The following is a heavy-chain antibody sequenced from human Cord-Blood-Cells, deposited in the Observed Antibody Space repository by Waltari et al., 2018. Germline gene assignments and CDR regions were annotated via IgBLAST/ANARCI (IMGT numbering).Heavy chain of an antibody. Sequence: EVQLVESGGGLNQPGGSLRLSCAAAGFTGCTIYMCGVSKAPGKGLEGVSVIYSGGSTNYADSVKGRFTISRDNSKNTLYLQINSLRAEDTAVYYCAGGGSYYWFDPWGQGTLVTVSS. CDR2: IYSGGST. CDR1: GFTGCTIY. J-gene: IGHJ5*02. D-gene: IGHD1-26*01. CDR3: AGGGSYYWFDP. V-gene: IGHV3-53*01.